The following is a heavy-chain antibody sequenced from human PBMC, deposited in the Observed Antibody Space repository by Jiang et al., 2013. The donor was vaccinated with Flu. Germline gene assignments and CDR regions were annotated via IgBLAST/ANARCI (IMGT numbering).Heavy chain of an antibody. CDR3: ARVMAVAAKWYFDY. Sequence: GLVKPSETLSLTCTVSGGSISSYYWSWIRQPPGKGLEWIGYIYYSGSTNYNPSLKSRVTISVDTSKNQFSLKLSSVTAADTAVYYCARVMAVAAKWYFDYWGQGTLVTVSS. D-gene: IGHD6-19*01. V-gene: IGHV4-59*01. CDR1: GGSISSYY. CDR2: IYYSGST. J-gene: IGHJ4*02.